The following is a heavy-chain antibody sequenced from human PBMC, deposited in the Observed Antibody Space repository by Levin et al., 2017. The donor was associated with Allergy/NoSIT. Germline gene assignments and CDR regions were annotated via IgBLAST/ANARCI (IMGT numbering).Heavy chain of an antibody. V-gene: IGHV5-51*01. J-gene: IGHJ4*02. Sequence: GGSLRLSCKAPADSVTSYWIAWVRQMPGKGLEWMGIIYPGGSDTRYSPSFQGQVTISADKSIRTAYLQWGSLKASDTAMYYCVRQGGNSAVDYWGQGTLVTVSS. CDR1: ADSVTSYW. CDR2: IYPGGSDT. CDR3: VRQGGNSAVDY. D-gene: IGHD4-23*01.